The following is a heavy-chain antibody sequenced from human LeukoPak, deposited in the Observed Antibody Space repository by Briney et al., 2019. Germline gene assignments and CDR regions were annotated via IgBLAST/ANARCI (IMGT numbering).Heavy chain of an antibody. J-gene: IGHJ5*02. CDR3: AKDSFTVTPWVDWFDP. CDR1: GFTFSSYA. V-gene: IGHV3-23*01. D-gene: IGHD4-17*01. CDR2: ISGSGGST. Sequence: GGSLRLSCAASGFTFSSYAMSSVRQAPGKGLEWVSAISGSGGSTYYADSVKGRFTISRDNSKNTLYLQMTSLRAEDTAVYYCAKDSFTVTPWVDWFDPWGQGTLVTVSS.